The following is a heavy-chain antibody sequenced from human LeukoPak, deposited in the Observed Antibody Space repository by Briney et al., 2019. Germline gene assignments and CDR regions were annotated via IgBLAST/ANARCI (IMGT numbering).Heavy chain of an antibody. D-gene: IGHD3-22*01. CDR3: ARGSRRHYDGSGYYFGEFDY. Sequence: SETLSLTCTVSDDSIKSHFWTWIRQPPGKGLEWIGYVYYSGSGSSNPSLKSRLTMSVDTSKSQFYLNLNSVATADTAMYYCARGSRRHYDGSGYYFGEFDYWGQGILVTVSS. CDR1: DDSIKSHF. J-gene: IGHJ4*02. V-gene: IGHV4-59*11. CDR2: VYYSGSG.